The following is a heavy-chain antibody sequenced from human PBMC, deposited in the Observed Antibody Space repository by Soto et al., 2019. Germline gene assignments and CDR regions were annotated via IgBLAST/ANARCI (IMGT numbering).Heavy chain of an antibody. CDR1: GYTFTGYY. CDR3: ARAGYCSGGSCHYYFDY. D-gene: IGHD2-15*01. J-gene: IGHJ4*02. CDR2: INPNSGGT. V-gene: IGHV1-2*04. Sequence: ASVKVSCKASGYTFTGYYMHWVRQAPGQGLEWMGWINPNSGGTNYAQKFQGWVTMTRDTSISTAYMELSRLRSDDTAVYYCARAGYCSGGSCHYYFDYWGQGTLVTVSS.